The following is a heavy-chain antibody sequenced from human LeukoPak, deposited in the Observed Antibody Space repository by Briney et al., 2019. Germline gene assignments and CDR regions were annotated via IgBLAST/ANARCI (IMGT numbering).Heavy chain of an antibody. CDR3: ARKLNYGDPFY. CDR1: GFTFSNYW. CDR2: INGDGSST. V-gene: IGHV3-74*01. D-gene: IGHD4-17*01. J-gene: IGHJ4*02. Sequence: GGSLRLSCVASGFTFSNYWMHWVRQAPGKGLEWISRINGDGSSTTYADSVKGRFTISRDNGKNTLYLQMSSLRAEDMAVYYCARKLNYGDPFYWGQGTLVTVSS.